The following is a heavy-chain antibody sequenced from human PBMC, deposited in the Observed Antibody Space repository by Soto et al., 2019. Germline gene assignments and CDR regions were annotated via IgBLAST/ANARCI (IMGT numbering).Heavy chain of an antibody. CDR3: VKWHTSNFDSLPFTGFDF. J-gene: IGHJ4*02. D-gene: IGHD3-22*01. CDR1: GFTFSDSV. CDR2: MSGDGRT. V-gene: IGHV3-23*01. Sequence: PGGSLRLSCVGSGFTFSDSVMAWVRQAPGKGLEWLSVMSGDGRTRYASSVTGRFTISRDNSKNTLYLQMRSLRAEDAAAYYCVKWHTSNFDSLPFTGFDFWGQGTQVTVSS.